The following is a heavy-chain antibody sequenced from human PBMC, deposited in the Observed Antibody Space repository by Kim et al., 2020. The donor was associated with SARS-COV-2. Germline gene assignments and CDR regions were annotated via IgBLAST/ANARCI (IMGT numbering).Heavy chain of an antibody. Sequence: SETLSLTCAVYGGSFSGYYWSWIRQPPGKGLEWIGEINHSGSTNYNPSLKSRVTISVDTSKNQFSLKLSSVTAADTAVYYCARGHCSGGSCYPYYYYYYGMDVWGQGTTVTVSS. CDR2: INHSGST. CDR3: ARGHCSGGSCYPYYYYYYGMDV. J-gene: IGHJ6*02. D-gene: IGHD2-15*01. V-gene: IGHV4-34*01. CDR1: GGSFSGYY.